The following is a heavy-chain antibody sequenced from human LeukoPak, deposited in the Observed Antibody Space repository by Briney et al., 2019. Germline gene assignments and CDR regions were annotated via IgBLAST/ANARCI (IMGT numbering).Heavy chain of an antibody. CDR3: ARAFWGRPDSSGWYFWFDP. CDR1: GFTFSSYS. V-gene: IGHV3-21*01. D-gene: IGHD6-19*01. CDR2: ISSSSSYI. Sequence: GGFLRLSCAASGFTFSSYSMNWVRQAPGKGLEWVSSISSSSSYIYYADSVKGRFTISRDNAKNSLYLQMNSLRAEDTAVYYCARAFWGRPDSSGWYFWFDPWGQGTLVTVSS. J-gene: IGHJ5*02.